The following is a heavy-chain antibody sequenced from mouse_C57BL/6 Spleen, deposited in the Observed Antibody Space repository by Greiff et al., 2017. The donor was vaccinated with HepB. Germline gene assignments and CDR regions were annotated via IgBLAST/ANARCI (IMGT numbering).Heavy chain of an antibody. CDR3: ARGRNYDFDY. CDR2: ILPGSGST. Sequence: LQESGAELMKPGASVKLSCKATGYTFTGYWIEWVKQRPGHGLEWIGEILPGSGSTNYTEKFKGKATFTADTSSNTAYMQLSSLTTEDSAIYYCARGRNYDFDYWGQGTTLTVSS. CDR1: GYTFTGYW. V-gene: IGHV1-9*01. D-gene: IGHD2-1*01. J-gene: IGHJ2*01.